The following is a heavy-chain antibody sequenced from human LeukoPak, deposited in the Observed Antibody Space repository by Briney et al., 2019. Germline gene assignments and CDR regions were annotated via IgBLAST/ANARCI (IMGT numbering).Heavy chain of an antibody. Sequence: GGSLRLSCAASGFTVSSNYMSWVRQAPGKGLEWVSVIYSGGSTYYADSVKGRFTISRDNSKNTLYLQMNSLRAEDTAVYYCAKAPTYYYDSSGYCFDYWGQGTLVTVSS. CDR1: GFTVSSNY. D-gene: IGHD3-22*01. V-gene: IGHV3-53*05. CDR2: IYSGGST. CDR3: AKAPTYYYDSSGYCFDY. J-gene: IGHJ4*02.